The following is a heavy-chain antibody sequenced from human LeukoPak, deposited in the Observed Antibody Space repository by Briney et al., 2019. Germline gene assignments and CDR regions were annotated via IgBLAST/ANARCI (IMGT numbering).Heavy chain of an antibody. CDR3: ASTPPYGSGRGMDV. V-gene: IGHV1-69*13. CDR2: IIPIFGTA. J-gene: IGHJ6*02. Sequence: SVKVSCKASGGTFSSYAISWVRQAPGQGLEWMGGIIPIFGTANYAQKFRGRVTITADESTSTAYMELSSLRSEDTAVYYCASTPPYGSGRGMDVWGQGTTVTVSS. D-gene: IGHD3-10*01. CDR1: GGTFSSYA.